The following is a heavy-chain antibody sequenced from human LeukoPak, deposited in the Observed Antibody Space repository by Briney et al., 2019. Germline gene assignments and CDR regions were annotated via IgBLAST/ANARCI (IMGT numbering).Heavy chain of an antibody. CDR1: GFTFSDYG. Sequence: GGSLRLSCAASGFTFSDYGMSWVRQAPGRGLEWVSYITNSGNSRYYADSVKGRFTISRDNAKNSLYLQMNSLRAEDTAVYYCAREVLITMVRGIIDYYYMDVWGKGTTVTISS. J-gene: IGHJ6*03. CDR3: AREVLITMVRGIIDYYYMDV. V-gene: IGHV3-11*01. CDR2: ITNSGNSR. D-gene: IGHD3-10*01.